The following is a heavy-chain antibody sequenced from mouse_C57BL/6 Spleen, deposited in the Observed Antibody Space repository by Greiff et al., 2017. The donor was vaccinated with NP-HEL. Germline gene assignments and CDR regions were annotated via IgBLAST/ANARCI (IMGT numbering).Heavy chain of an antibody. CDR1: GYAFSSSW. CDR2: IYPGDGDT. CDR3: ARRSDYYAMDY. V-gene: IGHV1-82*01. D-gene: IGHD6-1*01. Sequence: QVQLQQSGPELVKPGASVKISCKASGYAFSSSWMNWVKQRPGKGLEWIGRIYPGDGDTNYNGKFKGKATLTADKSSSTAYMQLSSLTSEDSAVYCCARRSDYYAMDYWGQGTSVTVSS. J-gene: IGHJ4*01.